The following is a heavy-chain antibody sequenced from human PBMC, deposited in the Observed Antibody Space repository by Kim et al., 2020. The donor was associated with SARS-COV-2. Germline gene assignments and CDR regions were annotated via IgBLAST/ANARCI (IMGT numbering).Heavy chain of an antibody. V-gene: IGHV4-34*01. CDR3: ARDRDVGAYYVWGSYRYGLGYGMDV. CDR2: INHSGST. Sequence: SETLSLTCAVYGGSFSGYYWSWIRQPPGKGLEWIGEINHSGSTNYNPSLKSRVTISVDTSKNQFSLKLSSVTAADTAVYYCARDRDVGAYYVWGSYRYGLGYGMDVWGQGTTVTVSS. D-gene: IGHD3-16*02. CDR1: GGSFSGYY. J-gene: IGHJ6*02.